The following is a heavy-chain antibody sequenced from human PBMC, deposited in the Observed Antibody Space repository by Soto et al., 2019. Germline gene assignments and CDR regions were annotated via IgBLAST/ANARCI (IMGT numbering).Heavy chain of an antibody. D-gene: IGHD3-10*01. V-gene: IGHV4-59*01. J-gene: IGHJ4*02. CDR2: IYYSGST. CDR1: GGSISSYC. CDR3: AREGGSGSYPDY. Sequence: QVQLQESGPGLVKPSETLSLTCTVSGGSISSYCWSWIRQPPGKGLEWIGYIYYSGSTNYNPSLKSRVTISVDTSKNQFSLKLSSVTAADTAVYYCAREGGSGSYPDYWGQGTLVTVSS.